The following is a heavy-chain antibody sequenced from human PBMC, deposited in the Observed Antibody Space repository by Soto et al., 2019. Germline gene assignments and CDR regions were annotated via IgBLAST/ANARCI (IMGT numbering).Heavy chain of an antibody. CDR3: ARVRYYYDSSGYPYWYFDL. CDR2: IYYSGST. V-gene: IGHV4-59*01. D-gene: IGHD3-22*01. J-gene: IGHJ2*01. CDR1: GGSISSNY. Sequence: SETLSLTCTVSGGSISSNYWSWIRQPPGKGLEWIGNIYYSGSTNYNPSLKSRVTISVDTPKNQFSLKLSSVTAADTAVYYCARVRYYYDSSGYPYWYFDLWGRGTLSPSPQ.